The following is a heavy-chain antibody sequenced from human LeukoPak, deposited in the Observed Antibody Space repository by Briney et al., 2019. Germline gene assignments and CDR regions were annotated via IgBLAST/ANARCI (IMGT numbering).Heavy chain of an antibody. CDR3: ARDRRGDYYDSSGYYSH. CDR1: GFTFSSYA. J-gene: IGHJ4*02. D-gene: IGHD3-22*01. Sequence: GGSLRLSCAASGFTFSSYAMHWVRQAPGKGLEWVAVISYDGSNKYYADSVEGRFTISRDNSKNTLYLQMNSLRAEDTAVYYCARDRRGDYYDSSGYYSHWGQGTLVTVSS. V-gene: IGHV3-30-3*01. CDR2: ISYDGSNK.